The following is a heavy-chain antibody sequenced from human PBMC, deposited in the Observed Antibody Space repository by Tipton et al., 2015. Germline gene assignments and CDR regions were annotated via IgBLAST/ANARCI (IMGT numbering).Heavy chain of an antibody. V-gene: IGHV4-61*01. D-gene: IGHD3-22*01. CDR1: GASVTGGSYY. J-gene: IGHJ2*01. CDR2: IYYSGST. CDR3: ARVRYDSSGYQNWYFDL. Sequence: TLSLTCTVSGASVTGGSYYWSWIRQPPGKGLEWIGYIYYSGSTNYNPSLKSRVTISVDTSKNQFSLNLSSVTAADTAVYYCARVRYDSSGYQNWYFDLWGRGTLVTVSS.